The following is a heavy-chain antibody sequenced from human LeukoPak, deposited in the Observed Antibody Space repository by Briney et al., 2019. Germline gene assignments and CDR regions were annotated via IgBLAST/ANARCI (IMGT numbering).Heavy chain of an antibody. CDR1: GYTFTSYD. CDR2: MNPSSGNT. V-gene: IGHV1-8*01. J-gene: IGHJ6*02. CDR3: ASFRASYYYYGMDV. Sequence: ASVKVSCKASGYTFTSYDINWVRQATGQGLEWMGWMNPSSGNTGYAQKFQGRVTMTRNTSISTAYMELSSLRSEDTAVYYCASFRASYYYYGMDVWGQGTTVTVSS.